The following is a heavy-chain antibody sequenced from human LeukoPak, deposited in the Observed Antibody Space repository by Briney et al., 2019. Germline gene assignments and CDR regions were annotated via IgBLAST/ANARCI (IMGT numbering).Heavy chain of an antibody. Sequence: GGSLRLSCAASGFTFSSYSMNWVRQAPGKGLEWVSSISSSSSYIYYADSVKGRFTISRDNAKNSLYLQMNSLRAEDTAVYYCARSGRSSWFYFDYWGQGTLVTVSS. CDR3: ARSGRSSWFYFDY. J-gene: IGHJ4*02. V-gene: IGHV3-21*01. CDR2: ISSSSSYI. D-gene: IGHD6-13*01. CDR1: GFTFSSYS.